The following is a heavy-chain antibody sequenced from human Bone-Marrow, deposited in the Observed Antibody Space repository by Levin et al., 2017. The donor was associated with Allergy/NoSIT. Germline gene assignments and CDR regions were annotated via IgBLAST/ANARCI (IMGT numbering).Heavy chain of an antibody. CDR2: ISGSGGST. J-gene: IGHJ4*02. CDR3: AKKSYTDGVCSKVDY. D-gene: IGHD2-8*01. Sequence: PGGSLRLSCAASGFTFSNYAMTWVRQAPGKGLEWVSGISGSGGSTYYADSVKGRFTISRDNSKNTLYLQMNSLRAEDTAVYYCAKKSYTDGVCSKVDYWGQGTLVTFSS. V-gene: IGHV3-23*01. CDR1: GFTFSNYA.